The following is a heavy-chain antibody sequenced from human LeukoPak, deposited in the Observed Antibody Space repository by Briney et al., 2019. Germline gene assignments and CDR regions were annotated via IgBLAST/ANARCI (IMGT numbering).Heavy chain of an antibody. Sequence: SETLSLTCTVSGGSISNHYWNWIRQPPGKGLEWIGHIYYSGGTNYNPSLKSRVTISVDRSKTQFSLNLSSVTAADTAVYYCARSYYYDRSGSRHYYFDSWGQGTLVTVSS. D-gene: IGHD3-22*01. V-gene: IGHV4-59*11. CDR1: GGSISNHY. CDR2: IYYSGGT. CDR3: ARSYYYDRSGSRHYYFDS. J-gene: IGHJ4*02.